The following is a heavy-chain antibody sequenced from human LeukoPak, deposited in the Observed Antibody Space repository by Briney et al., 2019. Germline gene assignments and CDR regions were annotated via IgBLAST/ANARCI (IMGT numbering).Heavy chain of an antibody. D-gene: IGHD4-17*01. V-gene: IGHV4-39*07. CDR3: ARSPDYGDYFDY. CDR1: GGSISTSNYY. J-gene: IGHJ4*02. CDR2: IYYSGST. Sequence: SETLSLTCTVSGGSISTSNYYWGWIRQPPGKGLEWIGSIYYSGSTYYNPSLKSRVTISVDTSKNQFSLKLSSVTAADTAVYYCARSPDYGDYFDYWGQGTLVTVSS.